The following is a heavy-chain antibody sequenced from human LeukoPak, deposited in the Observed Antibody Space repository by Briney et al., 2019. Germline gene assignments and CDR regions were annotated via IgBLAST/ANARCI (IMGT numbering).Heavy chain of an antibody. D-gene: IGHD3-3*01. CDR1: GFTFTNFA. CDR3: ANQGNDFWSGYYTFGWFDP. Sequence: GGSLRLSCAASGFTFTNFAMHWVRQAPGKGLEWVAVISNDERNKYYADSVKGRFTISRDNSKNTLYLQMNSLRAEDTAVYYCANQGNDFWSGYYTFGWFDPWGQGTLVTVSS. J-gene: IGHJ5*02. V-gene: IGHV3-30*04. CDR2: ISNDERNK.